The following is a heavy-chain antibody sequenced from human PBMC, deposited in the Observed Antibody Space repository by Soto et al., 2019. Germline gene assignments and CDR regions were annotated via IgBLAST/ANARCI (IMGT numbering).Heavy chain of an antibody. V-gene: IGHV2-5*02. D-gene: IGHD2-21*02. Sequence: QITLKESGPTLVKPTQTLTLTCTFSAFSLSPGGVGVGWIRQPPGKALEWLALIYWDDDKRYSPSLRSRLTTTKDTSKNQVVLTMTNMDPVDTATYYCIQSRCGGDCLQSYASYYYYGMDVWGQGTTVTVSS. J-gene: IGHJ6*02. CDR3: IQSRCGGDCLQSYASYYYYGMDV. CDR1: AFSLSPGGVG. CDR2: IYWDDDK.